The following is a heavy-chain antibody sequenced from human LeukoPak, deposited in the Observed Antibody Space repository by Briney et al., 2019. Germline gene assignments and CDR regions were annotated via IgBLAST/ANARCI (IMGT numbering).Heavy chain of an antibody. D-gene: IGHD6-13*01. Sequence: RGGSLRLSCAASGFAFSRYNMDWDRQAPGKGLEWVSYISSSSSTIYYADSVKGRFTISRDNAKNSVYLQMNSLRDEDTAVYYCARGGSSSWHMVGTWGQGTLDTVSS. V-gene: IGHV3-48*02. CDR3: ARGGSSSWHMVGT. J-gene: IGHJ5*02. CDR2: ISSSSSTI. CDR1: GFAFSRYN.